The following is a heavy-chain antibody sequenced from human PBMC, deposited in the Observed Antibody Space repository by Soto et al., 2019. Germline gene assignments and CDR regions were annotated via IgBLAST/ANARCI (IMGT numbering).Heavy chain of an antibody. CDR2: IHAGNGNT. Sequence: QVHLVQSGAEVKKPGASVKVSCKASGYTFTTYTLHWVRQAPGQNLEWLGWIHAGNGNTKYSQKFQGRVTITRDTSATTAYMELSSLRSEDTAVYYCAKVRGLAVALDYWGQGTLVTVSS. J-gene: IGHJ4*02. CDR3: AKVRGLAVALDY. CDR1: GYTFTTYT. V-gene: IGHV1-3*01. D-gene: IGHD6-19*01.